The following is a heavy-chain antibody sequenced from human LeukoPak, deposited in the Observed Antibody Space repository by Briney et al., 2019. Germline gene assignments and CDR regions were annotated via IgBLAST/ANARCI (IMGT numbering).Heavy chain of an antibody. CDR1: GFTFSSYE. J-gene: IGHJ4*02. CDR3: AREYRGEYYFAY. CDR2: ISSRGTTI. D-gene: IGHD3-10*01. V-gene: IGHV3-48*03. Sequence: GGSLRLSCAASGFTFSSYEMNWVRQAPGKGLEWVSYISSRGTTIYYADSVKGRFTISRDNSKNTLYLQMNSLRAEDTAVYYCAREYRGEYYFAYWGQGTLVTVSS.